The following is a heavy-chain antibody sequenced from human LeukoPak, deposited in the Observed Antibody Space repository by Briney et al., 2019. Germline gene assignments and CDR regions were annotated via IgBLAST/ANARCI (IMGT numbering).Heavy chain of an antibody. CDR3: TTNAAALDY. Sequence: GASVKVSCKVSGYTFTDHYIHWVRQAPGQGLEWMGWMNPSDNGVNYAQKFQGRVAMTRDTSISTAYVEVTRLTSDDTAVYYCTTNAAALDYWGQGTLVTVSS. V-gene: IGHV1-2*02. D-gene: IGHD6-13*01. J-gene: IGHJ4*02. CDR1: GYTFTDHY. CDR2: MNPSDNGV.